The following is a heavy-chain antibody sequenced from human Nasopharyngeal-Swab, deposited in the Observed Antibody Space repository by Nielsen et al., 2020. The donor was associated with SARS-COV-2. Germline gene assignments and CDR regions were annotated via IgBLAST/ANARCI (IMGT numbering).Heavy chain of an antibody. CDR2: IEYSGNS. V-gene: IGHV4-39*01. J-gene: IGHJ5*02. CDR3: ARSSRPYFDP. D-gene: IGHD2-2*01. Sequence: GSLRLSCTVSGDSISNSDYYCAWTRHPPGNGLEWIGRIEYSGNSYSSPSLQSRVIISVDASQNQFSLRLTSVTAADTAVYFCARSSRPYFDPWGPGTLVSVSS. CDR1: GDSISNSDYY.